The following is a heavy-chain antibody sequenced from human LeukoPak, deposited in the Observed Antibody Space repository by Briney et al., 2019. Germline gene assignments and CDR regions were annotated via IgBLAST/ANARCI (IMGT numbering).Heavy chain of an antibody. J-gene: IGHJ6*02. V-gene: IGHV3-9*01. CDR2: ISWNSGSI. Sequence: GRSLRLSCAASGFTFDDYAMHWVRQAPGKGLEWVSGISWNSGSIGYADSVKGRFTISRGNAKNSLYLQMNSLRAEDTALYYCAKDSNGMDVWGQGTTVTVSS. CDR3: AKDSNGMDV. CDR1: GFTFDDYA.